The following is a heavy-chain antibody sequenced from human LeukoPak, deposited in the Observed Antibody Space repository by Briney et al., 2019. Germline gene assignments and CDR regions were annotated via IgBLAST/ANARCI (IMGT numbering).Heavy chain of an antibody. CDR3: ARGSSRLGQSNWFDP. D-gene: IGHD6-19*01. CDR2: IIPIFGTA. CDR1: GGTFSSYA. J-gene: IGHJ5*02. Sequence: SVKVSCKASGGTFSSYAISWVRQAPGQGLEWMVGIIPIFGTANYAQKFHGRVTITADESTSTAYMELSSLRSEETAVYYCARGSSRLGQSNWFDPWGQGTLVTVSS. V-gene: IGHV1-69*13.